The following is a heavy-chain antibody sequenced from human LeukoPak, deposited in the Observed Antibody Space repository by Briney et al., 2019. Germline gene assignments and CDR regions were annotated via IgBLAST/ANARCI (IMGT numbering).Heavy chain of an antibody. V-gene: IGHV3-23*01. J-gene: IGHJ4*02. CDR2: ISGSGGST. Sequence: GGSLRLSCAASGFTFSSYAMSWVRQAPGKGLEWVSAISGSGGSTYYADSVKGRFTISRDNSKNTLYLQMNSLRAEDTAVYYCAKATPDLFKLYSSGWYVDYWGQGTLVTVSS. CDR1: GFTFSSYA. D-gene: IGHD6-19*01. CDR3: AKATPDLFKLYSSGWYVDY.